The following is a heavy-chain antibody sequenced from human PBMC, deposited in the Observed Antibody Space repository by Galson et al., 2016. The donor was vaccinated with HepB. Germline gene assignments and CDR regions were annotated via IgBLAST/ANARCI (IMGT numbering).Heavy chain of an antibody. CDR1: GDSVSTQGAA. D-gene: IGHD6-6*01. V-gene: IGHV6-1*01. CDR3: ARVKLWGSSFRREFDP. CDR2: TYYRSKWYT. J-gene: IGHJ5*02. Sequence: CAISGDSVSTQGAAWNWIRQSPSRGLEWLGRTYYRSKWYTEYAVSVRSRITINSDTSKNQFSLRLNSVTPEDTAIYYCARVKLWGSSFRREFDPWGQGTLVTVSS.